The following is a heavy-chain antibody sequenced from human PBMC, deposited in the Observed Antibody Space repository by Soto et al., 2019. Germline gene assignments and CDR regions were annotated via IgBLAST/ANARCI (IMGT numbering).Heavy chain of an antibody. Sequence: SVKVSCKASGGTFSSYAISWVRQAPGQGLEWMGGIIPIFGTANYAQKFQGRVTITADESTSTAYMELSSLRSEDTAVYYCARDLSYGPGYFDYWGQGTLATVSS. CDR3: ARDLSYGPGYFDY. CDR1: GGTFSSYA. V-gene: IGHV1-69*13. J-gene: IGHJ4*02. D-gene: IGHD5-18*01. CDR2: IIPIFGTA.